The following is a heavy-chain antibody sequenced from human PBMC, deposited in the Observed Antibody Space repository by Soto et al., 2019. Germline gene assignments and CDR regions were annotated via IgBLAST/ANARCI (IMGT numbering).Heavy chain of an antibody. Sequence: GGSLRLSCAASGFTFSSNAMSWVRQAPGKGLEWVSVITNTGGDTLYADSVKGRFTMSRDNSKNILYLQMNSLRAEDTAIYYCARASGESYPGSRVFDSWGQGTRVTVSS. CDR2: ITNTGGDT. V-gene: IGHV3-23*01. D-gene: IGHD3-10*01. CDR3: ARASGESYPGSRVFDS. J-gene: IGHJ4*02. CDR1: GFTFSSNA.